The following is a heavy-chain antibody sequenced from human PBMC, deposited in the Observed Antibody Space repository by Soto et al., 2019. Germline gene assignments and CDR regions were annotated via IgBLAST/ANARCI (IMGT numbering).Heavy chain of an antibody. V-gene: IGHV1-69*13. D-gene: IGHD6-6*01. Sequence: SVKVSCKASGGTFSSYAISWVRQAPGQGLEWMGGIIPIFGTANYAQKFQGRVTITADESTSTAYMELSSLRSEDTAVYYCARGGARTSYYFDYWGQGTLVTVSS. CDR2: IIPIFGTA. J-gene: IGHJ4*02. CDR3: ARGGARTSYYFDY. CDR1: GGTFSSYA.